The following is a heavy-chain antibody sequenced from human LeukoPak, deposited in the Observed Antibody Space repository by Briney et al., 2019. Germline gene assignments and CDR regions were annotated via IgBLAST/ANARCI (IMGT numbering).Heavy chain of an antibody. CDR2: IYYSGST. Sequence: SQTLSLTCTVSGGSISSGGYYWSWIRQHPGKGLGWIGYIYYSGSTYYNPSLKSRVTISVDTSKNQFSLKLSSVTAADTAVYYCARIPASTIAARNNWFDPWGQGTLVTVSS. CDR1: GGSISSGGYY. V-gene: IGHV4-31*03. D-gene: IGHD6-6*01. J-gene: IGHJ5*02. CDR3: ARIPASTIAARNNWFDP.